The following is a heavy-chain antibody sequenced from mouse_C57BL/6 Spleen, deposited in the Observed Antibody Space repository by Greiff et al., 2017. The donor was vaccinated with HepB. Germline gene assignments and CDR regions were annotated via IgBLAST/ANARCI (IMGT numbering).Heavy chain of an antibody. D-gene: IGHD1-1*01. CDR3: ARAGSERYPYFDY. CDR1: GYTFTSYG. CDR2: IYPRSGNT. V-gene: IGHV1-81*01. J-gene: IGHJ2*01. Sequence: VQLMESGAELARPGASVKLSCKASGYTFTSYGISWVKQRTGQGLEWIGEIYPRSGNTYYNEKFKGKATLTADKSSSTAYMELRSLTSEDSAVYFCARAGSERYPYFDYWGQGTTLTVSS.